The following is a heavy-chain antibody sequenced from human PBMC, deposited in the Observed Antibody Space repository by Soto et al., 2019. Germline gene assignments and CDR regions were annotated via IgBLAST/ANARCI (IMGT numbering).Heavy chain of an antibody. CDR2: IYYGGST. CDR1: GDSISTDY. Sequence: XXTLSLPFTVSGDSISTDYWGWIRQSPGKGLEWIGFIYYGGSTNYNPSLKSRVTISVDTPKNQFSLKLSYVTAADTAVYYCAKNWNWGSLVHWGQGTLVTVSS. CDR3: AKNWNWGSLVH. D-gene: IGHD7-27*01. V-gene: IGHV4-59*08. J-gene: IGHJ4*02.